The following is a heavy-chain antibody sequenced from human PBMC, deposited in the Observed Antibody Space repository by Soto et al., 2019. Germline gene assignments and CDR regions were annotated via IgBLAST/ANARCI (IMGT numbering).Heavy chain of an antibody. CDR3: ATQDCSGAACSPPG. CDR1: GFPFGRPP. V-gene: IGHV3-23*01. CDR2: IISDTART. Sequence: EVQLLESGGGLVQPGGSLRLSCAASGFPFGRPPLGWVPQPPGLGLGWVPTIISDTARTHYADSVKGRFTISRDSSKNTMFLQMNSLRAADTAVYYCATQDCSGAACSPPGWGQGTLVTVSS. D-gene: IGHD2-15*01. J-gene: IGHJ4*02.